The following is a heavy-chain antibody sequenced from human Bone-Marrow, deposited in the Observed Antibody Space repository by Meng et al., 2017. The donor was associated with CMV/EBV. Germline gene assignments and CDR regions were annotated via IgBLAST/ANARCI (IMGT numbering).Heavy chain of an antibody. V-gene: IGHV3-33*01. D-gene: IGHD6-6*01. J-gene: IGHJ4*02. CDR1: GFTFSSYG. Sequence: GGSLRLSCAASGFTFSSYGMHWVRQAPGKGLEWVAVIWYDGSNKYYADSVKGRFTISRDNSKNTLYLQMNSLRAEDTAVYYCARGGYSSSLLDYWGQGTRVTGSS. CDR3: ARGGYSSSLLDY. CDR2: IWYDGSNK.